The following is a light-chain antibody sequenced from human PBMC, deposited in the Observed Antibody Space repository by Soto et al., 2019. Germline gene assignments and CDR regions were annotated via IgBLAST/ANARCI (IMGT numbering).Light chain of an antibody. CDR1: QSIKSY. V-gene: IGKV1-39*01. CDR3: QQSYSAPLT. Sequence: DIQMTQSPSSLSASIGDEVIITCRASQSIKSYLNWYQQKPGKAPNLLIYGASSLQHGVPSRFSGWGSGTYFTLTSSSLQPEDFATYYCQQSYSAPLTIGGGTKVGIK. J-gene: IGKJ4*01. CDR2: GAS.